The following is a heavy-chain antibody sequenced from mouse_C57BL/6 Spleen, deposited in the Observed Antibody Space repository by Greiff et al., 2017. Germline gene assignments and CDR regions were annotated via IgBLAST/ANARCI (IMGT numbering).Heavy chain of an antibody. CDR2: ISYDGSN. CDR1: GYSITSGYY. CDR3: ARGGTVRGYWYFDV. Sequence: EVQVVESGPGLVKPSQSLSLTCSVTGYSITSGYYWTWIRQFPGNKLEWLGYISYDGSNNSNPSLKNRISITRDTSKNQFFLKVNSVTTEDTATYYWARGGTVRGYWYFDVWGTGTTVTVSA. V-gene: IGHV3-6*01. D-gene: IGHD3-3*01. J-gene: IGHJ1*03.